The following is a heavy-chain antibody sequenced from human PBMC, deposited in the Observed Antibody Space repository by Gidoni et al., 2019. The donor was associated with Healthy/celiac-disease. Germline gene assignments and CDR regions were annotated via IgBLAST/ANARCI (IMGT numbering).Heavy chain of an antibody. J-gene: IGHJ4*02. CDR3: AKGYSSGWYLFDY. CDR2: ISGSGGST. Sequence: EVQLLESGGGLVQPGGSLRLSCAASGFTFSSYAMSWVRQAPGKGLERVSAISGSGGSTYYADSVKGRFTISRDNSKNTLYLQMNSLRAEDTAVYYCAKGYSSGWYLFDYWGQGTLVTVSS. D-gene: IGHD6-19*01. CDR1: GFTFSSYA. V-gene: IGHV3-23*01.